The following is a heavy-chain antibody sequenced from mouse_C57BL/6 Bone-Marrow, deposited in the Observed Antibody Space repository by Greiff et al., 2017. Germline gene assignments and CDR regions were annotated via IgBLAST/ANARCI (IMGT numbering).Heavy chain of an antibody. CDR1: GYTFTSYW. Sequence: VQLQQPGAELVKPGASVKLSCKASGYTFTSYWMHWVKQRPGQGLEWIGMIHPNSGSTNYNEKFKSKATLTVDKSSSTAYMQLSSLTSEDSAVYYCARDAYYYGSSSLWYFDVWGTGTTVTVSS. V-gene: IGHV1-64*01. D-gene: IGHD1-1*01. J-gene: IGHJ1*03. CDR2: IHPNSGST. CDR3: ARDAYYYGSSSLWYFDV.